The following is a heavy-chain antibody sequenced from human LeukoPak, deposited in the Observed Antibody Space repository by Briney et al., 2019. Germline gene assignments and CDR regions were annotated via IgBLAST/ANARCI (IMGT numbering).Heavy chain of an antibody. CDR2: ISHDGTNK. CDR3: ARVAIFGDFDY. J-gene: IGHJ4*02. CDR1: GFTFSSSV. Sequence: PGGSLRLSCAASGFTFSSSVMHWVRQAPGKGLEWVALISHDGTNKHYPDSVKGRFTISRDNSKNTLYLQMNSLRAEDTAVYYCARVAIFGDFDYWGQGTLVAVSS. V-gene: IGHV3-30*14. D-gene: IGHD3-9*01.